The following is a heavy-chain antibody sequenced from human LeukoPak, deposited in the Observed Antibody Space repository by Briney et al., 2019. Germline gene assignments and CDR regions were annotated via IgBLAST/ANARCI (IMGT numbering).Heavy chain of an antibody. CDR2: IYHSGST. V-gene: IGHV4-39*07. J-gene: IGHJ4*02. D-gene: IGHD2-15*01. CDR3: ARVESDYCSGGSCYVVYFDY. CDR1: GGSTSSSGYY. Sequence: SETLSLTCAVSGGSTSSSGYYWGWIRQPPGKGLEWIGSIYHSGSTYYNPSLKSRVTISVDTSKNQFSLKLSSVTAADTAVYYCARVESDYCSGGSCYVVYFDYWGQGTLVTVSS.